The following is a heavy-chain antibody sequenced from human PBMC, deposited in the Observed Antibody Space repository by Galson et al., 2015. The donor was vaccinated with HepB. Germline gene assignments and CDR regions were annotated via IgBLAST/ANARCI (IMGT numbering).Heavy chain of an antibody. CDR3: AEYDSDYYDSSGYYP. V-gene: IGHV1-69*13. Sequence: SVKVSCKASGGTFSSYAISWVRQAPGQGLEWMGGIIPIFGTANYAQKFQGRVTITADESTSTAYMELSSLRSEDTAVYYCAEYDSDYYDSSGYYPWGQGTLVTVSS. J-gene: IGHJ5*02. CDR1: GGTFSSYA. CDR2: IIPIFGTA. D-gene: IGHD3-22*01.